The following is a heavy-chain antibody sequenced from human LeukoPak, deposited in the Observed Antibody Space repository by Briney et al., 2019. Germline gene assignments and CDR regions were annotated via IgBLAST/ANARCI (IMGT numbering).Heavy chain of an antibody. CDR3: AKRGVDSSGYYSPFDY. J-gene: IGHJ4*02. CDR1: GFTFSSYA. D-gene: IGHD3-22*01. V-gene: IGHV3-23*01. Sequence: QTGGSLRLSCAASGFTFSSYAMSWVRQAPGKGLEWVSAISGSGGSTYYADSVKGRFTISRDNSKNTLYLQMNSLRAEDTAVYYCAKRGVDSSGYYSPFDYWGQGTLVTVSS. CDR2: ISGSGGST.